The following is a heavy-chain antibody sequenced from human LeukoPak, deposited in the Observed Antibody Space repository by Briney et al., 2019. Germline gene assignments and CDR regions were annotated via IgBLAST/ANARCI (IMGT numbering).Heavy chain of an antibody. Sequence: GGSLRLSCAASGFTVSSSYMSWVRQAPGKGLEWVSVIYSGGNTYYADSVKGRFTISRDTSENTLYLQMNSLRAEDTAVYYCAREPIMARGPFDYWGQGTLVTVSS. CDR3: AREPIMARGPFDY. CDR1: GFTVSSSY. D-gene: IGHD3-16*01. V-gene: IGHV3-53*01. CDR2: IYSGGNT. J-gene: IGHJ4*02.